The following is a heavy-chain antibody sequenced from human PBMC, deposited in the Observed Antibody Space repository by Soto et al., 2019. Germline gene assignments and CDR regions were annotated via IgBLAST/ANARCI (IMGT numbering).Heavy chain of an antibody. J-gene: IGHJ6*02. V-gene: IGHV1-2*02. CDR2: INPETGGT. Sequence: ASVKVSCKASGYTFTGYYVHWVREAPGQGLEWMGWINPETGGTSYAQKFQGRVILSRDTSINTAYLELSSLRFDDAAVYFCARERFQVISDGMDVWGQGTTVTVS. D-gene: IGHD2-21*01. CDR1: GYTFTGYY. CDR3: ARERFQVISDGMDV.